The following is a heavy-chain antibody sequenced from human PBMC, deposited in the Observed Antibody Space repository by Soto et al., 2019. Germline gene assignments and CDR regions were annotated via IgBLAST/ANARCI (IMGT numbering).Heavy chain of an antibody. Sequence: EVQLVESGGGLVQPGGSLRLSCAASGFTFTAYSMNWVRQAPGKGLEWVSYISSSSGIIHYADSVKGRFTIPRDNAKNSLYLQMNSLRAEDTAVYYCARDKVANYLFDYWGQGTLVTVSS. J-gene: IGHJ4*02. CDR1: GFTFTAYS. D-gene: IGHD1-7*01. CDR3: ARDKVANYLFDY. V-gene: IGHV3-48*01. CDR2: ISSSSGII.